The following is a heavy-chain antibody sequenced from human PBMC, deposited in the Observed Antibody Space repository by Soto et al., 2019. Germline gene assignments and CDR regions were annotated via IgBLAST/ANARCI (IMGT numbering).Heavy chain of an antibody. CDR1: GFSLSTSGVG. D-gene: IGHD3-10*01. Sequence: QITLKESGPTLVKPTQTLTLTCTFSGFSLSTSGVGVGWIRQPPGKALEWLALIYWDDDKRYSPSLKSRLTITKDTSKNQVVLTMTNMDPVDTATYYCAHRPGLWFGELLDTEPYYFDYWGQGTLVTVSS. CDR2: IYWDDDK. J-gene: IGHJ4*02. CDR3: AHRPGLWFGELLDTEPYYFDY. V-gene: IGHV2-5*02.